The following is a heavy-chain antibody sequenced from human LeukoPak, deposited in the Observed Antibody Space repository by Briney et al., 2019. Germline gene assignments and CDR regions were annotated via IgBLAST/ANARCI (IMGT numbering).Heavy chain of an antibody. CDR3: ARSRGWLQSHPLGY. V-gene: IGHV4-34*01. D-gene: IGHD5-24*01. CDR2: IHHSGST. CDR1: GGSFSGYY. Sequence: PSETLSLTCAVYGGSFSGYYWSWIRQPPGKGLECIGEIHHSGSTNYNPSLKSRVTLSVDTFKNQFSLKLSSVTAADTAVYYCARSRGWLQSHPLGYWGQGTLVTVSS. J-gene: IGHJ4*02.